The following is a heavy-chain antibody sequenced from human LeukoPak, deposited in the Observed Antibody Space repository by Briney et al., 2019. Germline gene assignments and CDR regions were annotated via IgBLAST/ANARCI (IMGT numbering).Heavy chain of an antibody. V-gene: IGHV4-31*03. CDR1: GGSISSGGYY. Sequence: SETLSLTCTVSGGSISSGGYYWSWIRQHPGKGLEWIGYIYYSGSTYYNPSLKSRVTISVDTSKNQFSLKLSSVTAADTAVYYCAREGGYSYAKFFDYWGQGTLVTVSS. CDR2: IYYSGST. D-gene: IGHD5-18*01. CDR3: AREGGYSYAKFFDY. J-gene: IGHJ4*02.